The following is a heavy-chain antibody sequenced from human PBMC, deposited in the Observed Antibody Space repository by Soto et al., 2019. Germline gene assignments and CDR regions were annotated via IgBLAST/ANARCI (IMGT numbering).Heavy chain of an antibody. CDR2: ISSSSSYI. J-gene: IGHJ1*01. Sequence: GGSLRLSCAASGFTFSSYSMNWVRQAPGKGLEWVSSISSSSSYIYYADSVKGRFTISRDNAKNSLYLQMNSLRAEDTAVYYCARDSPNPYCSGGSCYSEYFQHWGQGTLVTVSS. D-gene: IGHD2-15*01. CDR1: GFTFSSYS. V-gene: IGHV3-21*01. CDR3: ARDSPNPYCSGGSCYSEYFQH.